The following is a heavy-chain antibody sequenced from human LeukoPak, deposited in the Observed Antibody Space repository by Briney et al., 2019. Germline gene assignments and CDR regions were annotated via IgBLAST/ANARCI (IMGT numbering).Heavy chain of an antibody. CDR1: GGSFSGYY. Sequence: SETLSLTYAVYGGSFSGYYWSWIRQPPGDGLEWIGEINHSGSTNYNPSLKSRVTISVDTSKNQFSLKLSSVTAADTAVYYCATSYYDYVWGSYRTEDYWGQGTLVTVSS. J-gene: IGHJ4*02. D-gene: IGHD3-16*02. V-gene: IGHV4-34*01. CDR2: INHSGST. CDR3: ATSYYDYVWGSYRTEDY.